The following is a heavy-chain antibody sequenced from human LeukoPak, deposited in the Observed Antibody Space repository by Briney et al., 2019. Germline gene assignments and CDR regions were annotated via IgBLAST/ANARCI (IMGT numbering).Heavy chain of an antibody. CDR1: GGSISSSY. J-gene: IGHJ4*02. CDR2: IYYSGST. CDR3: ARDGPYSSGAFFDY. V-gene: IGHV4-59*01. Sequence: SETLSLTCTVSGGSISSSYWSWIRQPPRQGLEWIGYIYYSGSTNYNPSLKSRVTISVDTSKNQFSLKLSSVTAADTAVYYCARDGPYSSGAFFDYWGQGTLVTVSS. D-gene: IGHD6-19*01.